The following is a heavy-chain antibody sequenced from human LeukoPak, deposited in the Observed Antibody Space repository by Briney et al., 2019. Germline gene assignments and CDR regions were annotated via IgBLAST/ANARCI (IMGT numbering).Heavy chain of an antibody. CDR3: ARGYSSSWYIPFDY. V-gene: IGHV4-59*01. CDR2: IYYSGST. Sequence: TSETLSLTCTVSGGSISSYYWSWIRQPPAKGLEWIGYIYYSGSTNYNPSLKSRVTISVDTSKNQFSLKLSSVTAADTAVYYCARGYSSSWYIPFDYWGQGTLVTVSS. D-gene: IGHD6-13*01. J-gene: IGHJ4*02. CDR1: GGSISSYY.